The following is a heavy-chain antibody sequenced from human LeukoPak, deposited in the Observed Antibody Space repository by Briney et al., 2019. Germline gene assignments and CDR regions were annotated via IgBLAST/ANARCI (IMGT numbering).Heavy chain of an antibody. CDR2: INPNSGGT. D-gene: IGHD3-16*02. Sequence: ASVKVSCKASGLTFTGFYMHWVRQAPGQGLEWMGCINPNSGGTYYAQKFRDRVIMTRDTSISTAYMELSRLRSDDTAMYYCARGHNFMITFGGVIVDWGQGTLVTVSS. J-gene: IGHJ4*02. V-gene: IGHV1-2*02. CDR3: ARGHNFMITFGGVIVD. CDR1: GLTFTGFY.